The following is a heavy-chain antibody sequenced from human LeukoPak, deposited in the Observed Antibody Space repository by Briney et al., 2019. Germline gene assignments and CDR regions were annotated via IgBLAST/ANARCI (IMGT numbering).Heavy chain of an antibody. J-gene: IGHJ4*02. CDR3: ARGAPRLRFLEWLLYY. D-gene: IGHD3-3*01. Sequence: GGSLRLSCAASGFTFSSYAMPWVRQAPGKGLEWVAVISYDGSNKYYADSVKGRFTISRDNSKNTLYLQMNSLRAEDTAVYYCARGAPRLRFLEWLLYYWGQGTLVTVSS. CDR1: GFTFSSYA. CDR2: ISYDGSNK. V-gene: IGHV3-30*01.